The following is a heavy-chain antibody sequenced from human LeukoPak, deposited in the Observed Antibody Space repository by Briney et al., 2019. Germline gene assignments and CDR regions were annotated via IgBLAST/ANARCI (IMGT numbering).Heavy chain of an antibody. D-gene: IGHD3-3*01. CDR1: GGSISSYY. J-gene: IGHJ6*02. V-gene: IGHV4-59*08. CDR2: IYYSGST. CDR3: ARHSADDLWSGSLAYYYYGMDV. Sequence: PSETLSLTCTVSGGSISSYYWSWIRQPPGKGLEWIGYIYYSGSTNYNPSLKSRVTISVDTSKNQFSLKLSSVTAADTAVYYCARHSADDLWSGSLAYYYYGMDVWGQGTTVTVSS.